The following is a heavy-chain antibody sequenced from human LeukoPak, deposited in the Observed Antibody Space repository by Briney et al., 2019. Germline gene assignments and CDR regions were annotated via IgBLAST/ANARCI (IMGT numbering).Heavy chain of an antibody. J-gene: IGHJ6*02. CDR1: GFTFSIHE. CDR3: ARDRRGRGYYYGMDV. D-gene: IGHD3-10*01. Sequence: PGGSLRLSCAASGFTFSIHEINWVRQAPGKGLEWVSYISSSGYTIHYADSVKDRFTISRDNAKNSLYLQMSNLTAEDTAVYYCARDRRGRGYYYGMDVWGQGTTVTVSS. V-gene: IGHV3-48*03. CDR2: ISSSGYTI.